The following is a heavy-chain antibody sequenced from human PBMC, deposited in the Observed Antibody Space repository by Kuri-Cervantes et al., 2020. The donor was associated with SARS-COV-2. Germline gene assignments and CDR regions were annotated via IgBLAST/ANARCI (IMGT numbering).Heavy chain of an antibody. Sequence: SVQVSCKASGYTVTGYYMHWVRQAPRQGRGWMGGIIPIFGTANYAQKFKGRVTITADESTSTAYMELSSLRSEDTAVYYCATDSGYSSGWYYVDYWGQGTLVTVSS. CDR3: ATDSGYSSGWYYVDY. J-gene: IGHJ4*02. D-gene: IGHD6-19*01. CDR2: IIPIFGTA. CDR1: GYTVTGYY. V-gene: IGHV1-69*13.